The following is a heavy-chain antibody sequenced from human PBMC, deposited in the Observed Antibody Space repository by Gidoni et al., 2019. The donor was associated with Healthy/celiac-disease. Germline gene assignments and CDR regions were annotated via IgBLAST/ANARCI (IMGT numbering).Heavy chain of an antibody. CDR1: GFTFSDYY. D-gene: IGHD3-16*01. CDR2: ISSSGSNI. V-gene: IGHV3-11*01. CDR3: ARWGEGDPTYYYYYGMDV. Sequence: QVQLVESGGGLVKPGGSLRLSCAASGFTFSDYYISWIRQAPGKGLVCVSYISSSGSNIYYSDSVKGLFTISRDNAKNSLYLQMNSLRAEDTAVYYCARWGEGDPTYYYYYGMDVWGQGTTVTVSS. J-gene: IGHJ6*02.